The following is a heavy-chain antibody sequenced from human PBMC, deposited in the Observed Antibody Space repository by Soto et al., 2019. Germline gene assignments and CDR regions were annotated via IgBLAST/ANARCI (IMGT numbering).Heavy chain of an antibody. J-gene: IGHJ4*02. CDR3: TTDKFPGITIFGVVIPPDFDY. Sequence: PGGSLRLSCAASGFTFSNAWMSWVRQAPGKGLEWVGRIKSKTDGGTTDYAAPVKGRFTISRDDSKNTLYLQMNSLKTEDTAVYYCTTDKFPGITIFGVVIPPDFDYWGQGTLVTVSS. CDR2: IKSKTDGGTT. D-gene: IGHD3-3*01. V-gene: IGHV3-15*01. CDR1: GFTFSNAW.